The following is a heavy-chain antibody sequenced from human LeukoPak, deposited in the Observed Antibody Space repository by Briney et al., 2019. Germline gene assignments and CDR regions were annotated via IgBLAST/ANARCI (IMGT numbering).Heavy chain of an antibody. CDR1: GFTFSSYA. CDR3: ATPPTVTRNY. D-gene: IGHD4-17*01. V-gene: IGHV3-23*01. J-gene: IGHJ4*02. CDR2: ISGSGGRT. Sequence: GGSPRLSCAASGFTFSSYAMSWVRQAPGKGLEWVSSISGSGGRTHYADSVRGRFTISRDNSKNTLYLQMDSLRAEDTAVYYCATPPTVTRNYWGQGTLVTVSS.